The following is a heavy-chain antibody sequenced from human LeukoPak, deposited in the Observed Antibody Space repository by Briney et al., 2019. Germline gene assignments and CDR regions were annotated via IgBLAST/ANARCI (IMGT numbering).Heavy chain of an antibody. CDR3: ARYCSGGSCYGAFDY. Sequence: ASVKVSCKASGYTFTGYYIHWVRQAPGQGLEWMGWINPNSGGTNYAQKFQGRVTMTRDTSISTAYMELSRLRSDDTAVYYCARYCSGGSCYGAFDYWGQGTLVTVSS. D-gene: IGHD2-15*01. CDR1: GYTFTGYY. V-gene: IGHV1-2*02. CDR2: INPNSGGT. J-gene: IGHJ4*02.